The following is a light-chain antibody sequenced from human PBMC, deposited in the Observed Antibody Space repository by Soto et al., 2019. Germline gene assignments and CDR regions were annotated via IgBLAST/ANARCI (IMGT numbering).Light chain of an antibody. CDR1: SIGSKS. CDR3: QSWDTTTYVV. CDR2: DDT. V-gene: IGLV3-21*02. J-gene: IGLJ2*01. Sequence: SSELSQPPSVSVAPGQTATFTCGGNSIGSKSVHWYPQKPGHAPVLVVRDDTGRASGIPERFSGSNSGNTATPTISGTQAMDEAAYYCQSWDTTTYVVFGAGTKLTVL.